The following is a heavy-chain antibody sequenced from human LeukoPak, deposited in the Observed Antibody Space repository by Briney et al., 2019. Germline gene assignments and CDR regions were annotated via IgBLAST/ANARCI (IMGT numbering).Heavy chain of an antibody. CDR3: VRENYSSGWYGIIDY. Sequence: SETLSLTCTVSGGSISNYYWSWIRQPPGKGLEWVGYIYYSGNTNYNPSLKSRVTISVDTSKNQFSLKLSSVTAADTAVYYCVRENYSSGWYGIIDYWGQGTLVTVSS. V-gene: IGHV4-59*01. CDR2: IYYSGNT. CDR1: GGSISNYY. J-gene: IGHJ4*02. D-gene: IGHD6-19*01.